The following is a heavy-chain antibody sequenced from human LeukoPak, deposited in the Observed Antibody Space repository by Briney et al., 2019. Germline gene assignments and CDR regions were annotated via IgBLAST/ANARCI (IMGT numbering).Heavy chain of an antibody. CDR2: INWNGSST. V-gene: IGHV3-20*01. CDR1: GFTFSSYA. D-gene: IGHD6-19*01. CDR3: ARNGWYGYYFDY. J-gene: IGHJ4*02. Sequence: PGGSLRLSCAASGFTFSSYAMSWVRQAPGKGLEWVSGINWNGSSTGYADSVKGRFTISRDNAKNSLYLQMNSLRAEDTALYHCARNGWYGYYFDYWGQGTLVTVSS.